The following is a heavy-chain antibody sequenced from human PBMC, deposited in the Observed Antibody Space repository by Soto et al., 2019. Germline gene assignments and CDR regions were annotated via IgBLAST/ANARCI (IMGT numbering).Heavy chain of an antibody. J-gene: IGHJ4*02. CDR3: ARDVARGGNFDY. CDR1: GGSISSGGYY. V-gene: IGHV4-31*03. Sequence: QVQLQESGPGLVKPSQTLSLTCTVSGGSISSGGYYWSWIRQHPGKGLEWIGYIYYSGSTYYNPSLQSRVTISVDTSKNQTSLTLSSVTAADTAVYYGARDVARGGNFDYWGQGTLVTVSS. D-gene: IGHD3-16*01. CDR2: IYYSGST.